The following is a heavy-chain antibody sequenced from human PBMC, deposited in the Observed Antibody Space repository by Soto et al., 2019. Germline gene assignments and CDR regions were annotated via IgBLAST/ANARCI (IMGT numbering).Heavy chain of an antibody. J-gene: IGHJ3*02. Sequence: PSETLSLTCAVSGGSVSNANYYWSWLRQPPGKGLEWIAYVHYSGSTNYNPSLESRVTISLDTSKNQFSLKIDSVTAADTAVYYCARVYLGAFDIWGQGTMGTVSS. CDR1: GGSVSNANYY. D-gene: IGHD3-10*01. V-gene: IGHV4-61*01. CDR3: ARVYLGAFDI. CDR2: VHYSGST.